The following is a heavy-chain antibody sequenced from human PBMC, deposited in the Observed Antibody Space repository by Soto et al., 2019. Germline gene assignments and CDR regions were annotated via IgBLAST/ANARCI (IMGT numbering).Heavy chain of an antibody. V-gene: IGHV3-23*01. CDR3: AKVGITMIVVVYGGSVWFDP. CDR1: GFTFSSYA. D-gene: IGHD3-22*01. J-gene: IGHJ5*02. CDR2: ISGSGGST. Sequence: HPGGSLRLSCAASGFTFSSYAMSWVRQAPGKGLEWVSAISGSGGSTYYADSVKGRFTISRDNSKNTLYLQMNSLRAEDTAVYYCAKVGITMIVVVYGGSVWFDPWGLGTLVTVSS.